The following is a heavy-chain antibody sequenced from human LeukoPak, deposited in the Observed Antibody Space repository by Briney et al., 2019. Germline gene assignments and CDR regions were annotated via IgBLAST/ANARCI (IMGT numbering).Heavy chain of an antibody. J-gene: IGHJ4*02. Sequence: PSETLSLTCAVYGGSFSGYYWSWIRQPPGKGLEWIGEINHSGSTNYNPSLKSRVTISVDTSKNQFSLKLSSVTAADTAVYYCARDSSSRWPQTLPDYWGQGTLVTVSS. CDR2: INHSGST. V-gene: IGHV4-34*01. D-gene: IGHD6-13*01. CDR3: ARDSSSRWPQTLPDY. CDR1: GGSFSGYY.